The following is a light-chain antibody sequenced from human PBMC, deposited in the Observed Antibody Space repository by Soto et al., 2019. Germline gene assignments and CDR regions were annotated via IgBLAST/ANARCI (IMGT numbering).Light chain of an antibody. Sequence: EIVLTQSPGNLSLSPGERVSLSCRASQSVSLTSLAWYQQRPGRAPRLLIYGASYRAPGIPDRFSGSGAGTYFTLTINRLEPEDSAVYYCQQYADSPLTFGGGTKVEIK. CDR2: GAS. CDR3: QQYADSPLT. J-gene: IGKJ4*01. V-gene: IGKV3-20*01. CDR1: QSVSLTS.